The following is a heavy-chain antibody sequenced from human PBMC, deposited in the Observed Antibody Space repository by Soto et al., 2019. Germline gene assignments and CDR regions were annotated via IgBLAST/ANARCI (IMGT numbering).Heavy chain of an antibody. J-gene: IGHJ5*02. CDR2: INPSGGST. V-gene: IGHV1-46*01. CDR3: KRGYCSGGSCYFTWFDP. Sequence: ASVKVSCKASGYTFTSYYMHWVRQAPGQGLEWMGIINPSGGSTSYAQKFQGRVAMTRDTSTSIVYMELSSLRSEDTAVYYCKRGYCSGGSCYFTWFDPWGQGTLVTVSS. D-gene: IGHD2-15*01. CDR1: GYTFTSYY.